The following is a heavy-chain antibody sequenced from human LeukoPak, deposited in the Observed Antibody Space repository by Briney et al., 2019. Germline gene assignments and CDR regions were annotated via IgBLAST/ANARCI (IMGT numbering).Heavy chain of an antibody. J-gene: IGHJ4*02. V-gene: IGHV3-20*04. CDR1: GFTFDDYG. D-gene: IGHD2-15*01. CDR2: INWNGGST. CDR3: ARGGGYCSGGSCYEY. Sequence: GGSLRLSCATSGFTFDDYGMSWVRQAPGKGLEWVSGINWNGGSTRYADSVKGRFTISRDNAKNTLYLQMNSLRAEDTAVYYCARGGGYCSGGSCYEYWGQGTLVTVSS.